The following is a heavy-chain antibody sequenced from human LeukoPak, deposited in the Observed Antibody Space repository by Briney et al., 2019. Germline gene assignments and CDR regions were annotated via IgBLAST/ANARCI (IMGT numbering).Heavy chain of an antibody. CDR2: INPNSGGT. V-gene: IGHV1-2*02. CDR1: GYTFTGYY. J-gene: IGHJ3*02. D-gene: IGHD5-18*01. CDR3: ASGTAMVGDAFDI. Sequence: GASVKVSCKASGYTFTGYYMHWVRQAPGQGLEWMGWINPNSGGTNYAQKFQGRVTMTRDTSVSTAYMELSRLRSDDTAVYYWASGTAMVGDAFDIWGQGTMVTVSS.